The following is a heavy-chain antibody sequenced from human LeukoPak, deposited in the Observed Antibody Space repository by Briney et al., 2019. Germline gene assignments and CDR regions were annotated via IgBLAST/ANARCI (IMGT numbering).Heavy chain of an antibody. V-gene: IGHV1-2*02. CDR3: ARSYPIAVAADNWFDP. Sequence: GASVKVSCKASGYTFTGYYMHWVRQAPGQGLEWMGWINPNSGGTNYAQKFQGRVTMTRDMSISTAYMELSRLRSDDTAVYYCARSYPIAVAADNWFDPWGQGTLVTVSS. D-gene: IGHD6-19*01. J-gene: IGHJ5*02. CDR2: INPNSGGT. CDR1: GYTFTGYY.